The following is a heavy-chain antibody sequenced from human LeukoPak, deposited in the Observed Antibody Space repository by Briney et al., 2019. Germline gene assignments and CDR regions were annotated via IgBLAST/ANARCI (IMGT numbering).Heavy chain of an antibody. V-gene: IGHV1-18*01. CDR3: ARYYCSSTSCYTSRGLAYYYYMDV. J-gene: IGHJ6*03. CDR2: ISAYNGNT. D-gene: IGHD2-2*02. CDR1: GYTFTSYG. Sequence: ASVKVSCKASGYTFTSYGISWVRQAPGQGLEWMGWISAYNGNTNYAQKLQGRVTMTTDTSTSTVYMELRSLRSDDTAVYYCARYYCSSTSCYTSRGLAYYYYMDVWGKGTTVTVSS.